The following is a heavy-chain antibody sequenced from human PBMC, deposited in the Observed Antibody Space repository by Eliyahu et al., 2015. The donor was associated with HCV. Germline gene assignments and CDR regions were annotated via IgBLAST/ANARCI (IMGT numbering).Heavy chain of an antibody. V-gene: IGHV3-11*06. D-gene: IGHD2-2*01. J-gene: IGHJ6*02. CDR2: ISSSSSYT. CDR3: ARDGELVVPAAILDYYYGMDV. Sequence: EWVSYISSSSSYTNYAVSVKGRFTISRDNAKNSLYLQMNSLRAEDTAVYYCARDGELVVPAAILDYYYGMDVWGQGTTVTVSS.